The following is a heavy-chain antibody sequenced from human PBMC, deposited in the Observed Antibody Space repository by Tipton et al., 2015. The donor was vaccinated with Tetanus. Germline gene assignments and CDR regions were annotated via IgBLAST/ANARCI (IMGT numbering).Heavy chain of an antibody. J-gene: IGHJ6*02. D-gene: IGHD6-25*01. CDR1: GYYLTNYG. Sequence: QSGPEVKKPGASVRVSCTLSGYYLTNYGISWVRQAPGQGLEWMGWISAYNGKTKYAQRLQGRVTMTTDRSASTAYMDLRRLRSDDTAVYYCARVQEQRIYYYGMDVWGQGTTVTVSS. V-gene: IGHV1-18*01. CDR3: ARVQEQRIYYYGMDV. CDR2: ISAYNGKT.